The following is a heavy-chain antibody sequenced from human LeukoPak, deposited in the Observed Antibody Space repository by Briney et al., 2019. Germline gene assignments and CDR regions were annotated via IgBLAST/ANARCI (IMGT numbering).Heavy chain of an antibody. V-gene: IGHV4-59*01. J-gene: IGHJ4*02. D-gene: IGHD7-27*01. CDR3: ARIPGDRPDD. CDR1: GASMTSYY. Sequence: KPSETLSLTCTVSGASMTSYYWTWIRQPPGKGLEWIGYMYFGERTNYNPSLKSRATISIDTSKKQFSLNLKSVTAADTAVYYCARIPGDRPDDWGQGTLSPSP. CDR2: MYFGERT.